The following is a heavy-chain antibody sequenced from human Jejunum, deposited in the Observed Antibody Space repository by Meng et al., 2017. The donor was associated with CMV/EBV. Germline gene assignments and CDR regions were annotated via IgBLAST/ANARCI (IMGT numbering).Heavy chain of an antibody. D-gene: IGHD1-26*01. CDR1: RYW. J-gene: IGHJ6*02. CDR3: ARDSSGSSYVTYYYYAMDV. Sequence: RYWMHWVRQVPGKGLVWVSRINSDGSSTSYADSVKGRFTISRDNAKNTLYLQMDSLRAEDTAVYYCARDSSGSSYVTYYYYAMDVWGQGTTVTVSS. CDR2: INSDGSST. V-gene: IGHV3-74*01.